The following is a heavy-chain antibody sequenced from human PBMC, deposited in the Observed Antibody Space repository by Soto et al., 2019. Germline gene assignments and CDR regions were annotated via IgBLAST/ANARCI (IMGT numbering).Heavy chain of an antibody. CDR3: AREGGPYYYDSSGYYPNSWFDP. D-gene: IGHD3-22*01. Sequence: KTSETLSLTCTVSGGSISSGGYYWSWIRQHPGKGLEWIGYIYYSGSTYYNPSLKSRVTISVDTSKNQFSLKLSSVTAADTAVYYCAREGGPYYYDSSGYYPNSWFDPWGQGTLVTVSS. CDR2: IYYSGST. CDR1: GGSISSGGYY. J-gene: IGHJ5*02. V-gene: IGHV4-31*03.